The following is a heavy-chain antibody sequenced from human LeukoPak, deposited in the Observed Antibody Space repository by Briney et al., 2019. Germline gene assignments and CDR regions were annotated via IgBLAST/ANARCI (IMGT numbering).Heavy chain of an antibody. Sequence: SETLSLTCTVSGGSISSSNYYWGWIRQPPGEGLEWIGSIYYSGSTYYNPSLKSRVTISVDTSKNQFSLKLSSVTAADTTVYYCARHSTSTSEAFDIWGQGTMVTVSS. J-gene: IGHJ3*02. D-gene: IGHD2-2*01. V-gene: IGHV4-39*01. CDR2: IYYSGST. CDR3: ARHSTSTSEAFDI. CDR1: GGSISSSNYY.